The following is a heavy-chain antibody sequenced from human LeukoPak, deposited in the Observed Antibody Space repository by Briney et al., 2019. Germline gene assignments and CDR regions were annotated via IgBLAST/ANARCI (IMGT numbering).Heavy chain of an antibody. CDR3: ARDSSRTMIVVNPDY. CDR1: GFTFSSYA. J-gene: IGHJ4*02. CDR2: ISYDGSNK. Sequence: PGRSLRLSCAASGFTFSSYAMHWVRQAPGKGLEWVAVISYDGSNKYYADFVKGRFTISRDNSKNTLYLQMNSLRAEDTAVYYCARDSSRTMIVVNPDYWGQGTLVTVSS. V-gene: IGHV3-30-3*01. D-gene: IGHD3-22*01.